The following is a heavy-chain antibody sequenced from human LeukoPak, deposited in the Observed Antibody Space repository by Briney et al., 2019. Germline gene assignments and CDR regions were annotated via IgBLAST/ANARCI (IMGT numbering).Heavy chain of an antibody. CDR1: GFTFSSYA. CDR3: AKLRRGYGSGSYVFFDAFDI. CDR2: ISGSGGST. J-gene: IGHJ3*02. V-gene: IGHV3-23*01. D-gene: IGHD3-10*01. Sequence: AGGSLRLSCAASGFTFSSYAMSWVRQAPGRGLEWVSAISGSGGSTYYADSVKGRFTISRDNSKNTLYLQMNSLRAEDTAVYYCAKLRRGYGSGSYVFFDAFDIWGQGTMVTVSS.